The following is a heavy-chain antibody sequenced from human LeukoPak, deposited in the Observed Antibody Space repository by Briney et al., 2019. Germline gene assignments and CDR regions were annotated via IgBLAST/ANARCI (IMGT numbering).Heavy chain of an antibody. CDR1: GFTFSSYW. D-gene: IGHD6-19*01. Sequence: PGGSLRLSCEASGFTFSSYWMHRVRQVPGKGLVWVSRINSDGSSTSYADSAKGRFTISRDNAKNSLYLQMNSLRAEDSAVYYCAKAQYSSARDAFDIWGQGTMVTVSS. CDR3: AKAQYSSARDAFDI. V-gene: IGHV3-74*01. J-gene: IGHJ3*02. CDR2: INSDGSST.